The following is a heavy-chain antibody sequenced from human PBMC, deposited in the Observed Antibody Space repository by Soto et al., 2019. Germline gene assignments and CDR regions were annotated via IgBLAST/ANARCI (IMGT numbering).Heavy chain of an antibody. CDR3: ARDLDGLHDDTSGPFPRPG. Sequence: KPSETLSLTCTVSGGSISSDDYYWSWIRQAPGRGLEWIGYIHSSGSIYYNPFLKSRATMSIDTAGNQFSLKVSSVTVADTAVYYCARDLDGLHDDTSGPFPRPGWGQGTLVTVSS. J-gene: IGHJ1*01. V-gene: IGHV4-30-4*01. CDR2: IHSSGSI. D-gene: IGHD3-22*01. CDR1: GGSISSDDYY.